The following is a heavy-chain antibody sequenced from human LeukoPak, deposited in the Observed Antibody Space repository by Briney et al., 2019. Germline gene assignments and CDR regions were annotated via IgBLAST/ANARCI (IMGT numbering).Heavy chain of an antibody. V-gene: IGHV1-69*13. D-gene: IGHD3-16*01. CDR2: IIPIFGTA. CDR3: ARAPPPYYDYVWGSYPYNWFDP. Sequence: SVKVSCKASGGTFSSYAISWVRQAPGQGLEWMGGIIPIFGTANYAQKFQGRVTITADESTITAYMELSSLRSEDTAVYYCARAPPPYYDYVWGSYPYNWFDPWGQGTLVTVSS. CDR1: GGTFSSYA. J-gene: IGHJ5*02.